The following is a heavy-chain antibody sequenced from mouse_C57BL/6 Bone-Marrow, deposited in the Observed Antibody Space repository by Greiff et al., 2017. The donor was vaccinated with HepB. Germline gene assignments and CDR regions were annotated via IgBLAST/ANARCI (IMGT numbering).Heavy chain of an antibody. D-gene: IGHD2-4*01. CDR1: GYSFTGYY. Sequence: EVQLVESGPELVKPGASVKISCKASGYSFTGYYMNWVKQSPEKSLEWIGEINPSTGGTTYNQKFKAKATLTVDKSSSTAYMQLKSLTSEDSAVYYCASRGYYDYAFAYWGQGTLVTVSA. J-gene: IGHJ3*01. CDR2: INPSTGGT. V-gene: IGHV1-42*01. CDR3: ASRGYYDYAFAY.